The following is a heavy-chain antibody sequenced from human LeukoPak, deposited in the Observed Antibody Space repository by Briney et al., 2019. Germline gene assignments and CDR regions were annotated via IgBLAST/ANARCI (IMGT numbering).Heavy chain of an antibody. CDR3: AREAVYYGSGSLDY. V-gene: IGHV4-4*07. Sequence: TSETLPLTCTVSGGSISSYYWSWIRQPAGKGLEWIGRIYASGSINYNPSLKSRLTMSLDTSKNQFSLKLSSVTAADTAVYYCAREAVYYGSGSLDYWGQGTLVTVSS. J-gene: IGHJ4*02. D-gene: IGHD3-10*01. CDR1: GGSISSYY. CDR2: IYASGSI.